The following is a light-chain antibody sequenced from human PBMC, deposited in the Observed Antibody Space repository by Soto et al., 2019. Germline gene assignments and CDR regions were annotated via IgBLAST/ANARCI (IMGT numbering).Light chain of an antibody. CDR1: QSVSSSY. CDR3: QQYNNWQT. Sequence: EMVVTQSPGTLSLSPGEKATLSCRASQSVSSSYLAWYQQKPGQAPRLLIYGASTRATGIPARFSGSGSGTEFTLTISSLQSEDFAVYYCQQYNNWQTFGQGSKVDI. V-gene: IGKV3-15*01. CDR2: GAS. J-gene: IGKJ1*01.